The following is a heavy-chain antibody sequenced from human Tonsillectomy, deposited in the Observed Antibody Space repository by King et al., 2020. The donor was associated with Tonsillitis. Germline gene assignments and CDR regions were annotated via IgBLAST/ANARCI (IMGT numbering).Heavy chain of an antibody. V-gene: IGHV4-39*01. CDR3: ARRLYDSSGYYSWYFDL. Sequence: QLQESGPGLVKPSETLSLTCTVSGGSISSSSCYWGWIRQPPGKGLEWIGIIYYSGSTYYNPSLTSRVTISVDTSKNLFSLKLSSVTAADTAVYYCARRLYDSSGYYSWYFDLWGRGTLVTVSS. CDR1: GGSISSSSCY. D-gene: IGHD3-22*01. CDR2: IYYSGST. J-gene: IGHJ2*01.